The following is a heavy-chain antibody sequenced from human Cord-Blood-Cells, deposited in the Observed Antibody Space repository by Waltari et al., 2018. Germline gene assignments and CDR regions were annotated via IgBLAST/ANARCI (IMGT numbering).Heavy chain of an antibody. J-gene: IGHJ3*02. CDR3: ARGRAFDI. CDR2: INHSGST. Sequence: QVQLQQWGAGLLKPSETLSLTCAVYGGSFSGYYWSWIRQPPGKGLEWIGEINHSGSTNYNPSLKSRVPISVDTSKIQFSLTLSSVTAADTAVYYCARGRAFDIWGQGTMVTVSS. V-gene: IGHV4-34*01. CDR1: GGSFSGYY.